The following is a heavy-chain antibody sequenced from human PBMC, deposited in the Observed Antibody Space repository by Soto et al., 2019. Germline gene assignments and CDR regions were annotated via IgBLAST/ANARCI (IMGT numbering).Heavy chain of an antibody. CDR1: GFTFSSYA. V-gene: IGHV3-64D*06. CDR3: VIELWLPQLGVDYGMDV. J-gene: IGHJ6*02. Sequence: GGSLRLSCSASGFTFSSYAMHWVRQAPGKGLEYVSAISSNGGSTYYADSVKGRFTISRDNSKNTLYLQMSSLRAEDTAVYYCVIELWLPQLGVDYGMDVWGQGTTVTVSS. D-gene: IGHD5-12*01. CDR2: ISSNGGST.